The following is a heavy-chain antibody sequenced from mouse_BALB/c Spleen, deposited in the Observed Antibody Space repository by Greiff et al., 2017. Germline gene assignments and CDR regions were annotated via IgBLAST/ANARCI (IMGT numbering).Heavy chain of an antibody. CDR3: ARTAGPWYFDY. V-gene: IGHV1-87*01. CDR1: GYTFTSYW. CDR2: IYPGDGDT. D-gene: IGHD4-1*01. J-gene: IGHJ2*01. Sequence: VQLQQSGAELARPGASVKLSCKASGYTFTSYWMQWVKQRPGQGLEWIGAIYPGDGDTRYTQKFKGKATLTADKSSSTAYMQLSSLASEDSAVYYCARTAGPWYFDYWGQGTTLTVSS.